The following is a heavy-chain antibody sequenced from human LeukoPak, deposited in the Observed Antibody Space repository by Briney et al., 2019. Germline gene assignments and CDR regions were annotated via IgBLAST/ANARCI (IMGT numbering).Heavy chain of an antibody. CDR1: GFTVSSKY. CDR3: AKVRGSDTSGNFDC. D-gene: IGHD3-22*01. J-gene: IGHJ4*02. Sequence: GGSLRLSCAASGFTVSSKYMSWVRQAPGKGLEWVSVISASGGASYYAESVKGRFSISRDNSKNTLYLQMNSLRAEDTAVFYCAKVRGSDTSGNFDCWGQGTLVTVSS. CDR2: ISASGGAS. V-gene: IGHV3-23*01.